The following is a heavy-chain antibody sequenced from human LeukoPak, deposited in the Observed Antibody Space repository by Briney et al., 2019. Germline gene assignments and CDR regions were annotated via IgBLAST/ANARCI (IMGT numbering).Heavy chain of an antibody. D-gene: IGHD6-6*01. V-gene: IGHV3-48*04. Sequence: PGGSLRLSCGASGFTFSSYSMSWVRQAPGKGLEWVSYISSSSSTIYYADSVKGRFTISRDNAKNSLYLQMNSLRAEDTAVYYCARDEGAARGKYYYYYMDVWGKGTTVTVSS. CDR3: ARDEGAARGKYYYYYMDV. CDR1: GFTFSSYS. CDR2: ISSSSSTI. J-gene: IGHJ6*03.